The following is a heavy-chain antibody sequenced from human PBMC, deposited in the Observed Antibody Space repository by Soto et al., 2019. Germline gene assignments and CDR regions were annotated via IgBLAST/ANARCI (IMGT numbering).Heavy chain of an antibody. J-gene: IGHJ4*02. D-gene: IGHD6-19*01. CDR2: IYPGDSDT. CDR1: GYSFTNYW. CDR3: AIQHPLDSSAWYN. V-gene: IGHV5-51*01. Sequence: GESLKISCKASGYSFTNYWIGWVRQMPGKGLEWMGTIYPGDSDTRYSPSFQGQVTFSVDKSINTAYLHWTSLKASDTAIYYCAIQHPLDSSAWYNWGQGTLVTVSS.